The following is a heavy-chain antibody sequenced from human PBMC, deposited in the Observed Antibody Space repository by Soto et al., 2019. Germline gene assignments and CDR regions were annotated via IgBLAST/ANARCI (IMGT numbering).Heavy chain of an antibody. Sequence: PGGSLRLSCAASGFTFSSYWMHWLRQAPGKGLVWVSRINSDGSSTSYADSVKGRFTISIDNAKNTLYLQMNSLRAEDTAVYYYARSRLLRYFDWFSVTAFYICGQGTRVIVAS. CDR3: ARSRLLRYFDWFSVTAFYI. CDR2: INSDGSST. J-gene: IGHJ3*02. CDR1: GFTFSSYW. V-gene: IGHV3-74*01. D-gene: IGHD3-9*01.